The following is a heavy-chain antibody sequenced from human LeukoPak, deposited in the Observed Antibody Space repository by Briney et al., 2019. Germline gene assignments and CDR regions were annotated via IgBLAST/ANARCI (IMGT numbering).Heavy chain of an antibody. J-gene: IGHJ4*02. Sequence: GGSLRLSCAASGLIFDSYGMHCVRQAPGKGLEWVSFIRYDGSDKYYADSVRGRFTISRDNSNNTMSLQIDILRPEDTAVYYCANLRQYGDLDYWGQGTLVTVSS. CDR1: GLIFDSYG. V-gene: IGHV3-30*02. D-gene: IGHD4-17*01. CDR2: IRYDGSDK. CDR3: ANLRQYGDLDY.